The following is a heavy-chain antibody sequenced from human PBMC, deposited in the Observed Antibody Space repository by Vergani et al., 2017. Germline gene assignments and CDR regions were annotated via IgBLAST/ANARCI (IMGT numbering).Heavy chain of an antibody. V-gene: IGHV3-30*02. Sequence: QVQLVESGGGVVQPGGSLRLSCAASGFTFNSYGMHWVRQAPGKGLEWVASIRSDESRRYYGDSMEGPFTISRDNSKNTLYLQMKSLRPEDTAVYYCAKEGGGYCSGGTCYPGYWGQGTLVIVSS. D-gene: IGHD2-15*01. CDR1: GFTFNSYG. CDR3: AKEGGGYCSGGTCYPGY. J-gene: IGHJ4*02. CDR2: IRSDESRR.